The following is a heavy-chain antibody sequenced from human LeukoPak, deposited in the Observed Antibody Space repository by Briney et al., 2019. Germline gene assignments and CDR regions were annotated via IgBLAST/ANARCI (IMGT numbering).Heavy chain of an antibody. D-gene: IGHD2-2*01. Sequence: PSETLSLTFTVSGGSPSGYYWSWIRQPPGKGLECIGSIYYSGNTNYNPSLKCRVTISVDTSKNKFSLKLSSVTAADTAVYYCARARRYCSSTSCPPYYFDYWGQGTLVTVSS. CDR2: IYYSGNT. J-gene: IGHJ4*02. V-gene: IGHV4-59*01. CDR3: ARARRYCSSTSCPPYYFDY. CDR1: GGSPSGYY.